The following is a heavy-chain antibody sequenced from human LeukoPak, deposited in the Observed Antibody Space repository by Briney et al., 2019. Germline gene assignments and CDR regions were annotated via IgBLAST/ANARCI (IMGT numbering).Heavy chain of an antibody. V-gene: IGHV4-61*02. D-gene: IGHD3-9*01. CDR3: ARGTIHPFRYFDREAPGTRYNWFDP. Sequence: PSETLSLTCTVSRGSISSGSYYWSWIRQPAGKGLEWIGRIYTSGSTNYNPSLKSRVTISVDTSKNQFSLKLSSVTAADTAVYYCARGTIHPFRYFDREAPGTRYNWFDPWGQGTLVTVSS. CDR2: IYTSGST. J-gene: IGHJ5*02. CDR1: RGSISSGSYY.